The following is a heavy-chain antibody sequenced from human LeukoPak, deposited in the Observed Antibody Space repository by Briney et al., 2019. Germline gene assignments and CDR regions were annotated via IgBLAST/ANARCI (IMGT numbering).Heavy chain of an antibody. Sequence: PSETLSLTCTVSGYSISSGYYWGWIRQPPGKGLEWIGNIYYSGSANYNPSLKSRVTISVDTSKNQFSLKLTSVTAADTAVYYCARAGIWSGYYTFDYWGQGTLVTVSS. CDR1: GYSISSGYY. CDR3: ARAGIWSGYYTFDY. J-gene: IGHJ4*02. CDR2: IYYSGSA. V-gene: IGHV4-38-2*02. D-gene: IGHD3-3*01.